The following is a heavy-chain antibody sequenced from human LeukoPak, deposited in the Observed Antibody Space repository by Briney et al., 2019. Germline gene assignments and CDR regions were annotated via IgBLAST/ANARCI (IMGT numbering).Heavy chain of an antibody. CDR3: AKDTFRYSSTPPF. V-gene: IGHV3-9*01. J-gene: IGHJ3*01. D-gene: IGHD6-13*01. Sequence: SLRLSCAASGFIFDDYAMHWVRHAAGKVLEWDSGISWNSGSIGYADSVKGRFTISRDNAKNSLYLQMNSLRAEDTALSYCAKDTFRYSSTPPFWGQGTMVTVSS. CDR2: ISWNSGSI. CDR1: GFIFDDYA.